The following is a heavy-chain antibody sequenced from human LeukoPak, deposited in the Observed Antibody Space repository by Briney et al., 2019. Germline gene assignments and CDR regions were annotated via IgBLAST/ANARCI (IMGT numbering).Heavy chain of an antibody. Sequence: PGGSLRLSCAASGFTFSSYAMHWVRQAPGKGLEYVSAISSNGGSTYYANSVKGRFTISRDNSKNTLYLQMGSLRAEDMAVYYCAREKYGSGSYYLDYWGQGTLVTVSS. CDR2: ISSNGGST. CDR3: AREKYGSGSYYLDY. D-gene: IGHD3-10*01. CDR1: GFTFSSYA. J-gene: IGHJ4*02. V-gene: IGHV3-64*01.